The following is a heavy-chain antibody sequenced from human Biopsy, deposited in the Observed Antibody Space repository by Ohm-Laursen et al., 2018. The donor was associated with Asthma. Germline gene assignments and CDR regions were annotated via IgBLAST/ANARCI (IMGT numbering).Heavy chain of an antibody. V-gene: IGHV3-53*01. D-gene: IGHD4-23*01. Sequence: GSLRLSCAASGFTVSTNGMSWVRQPPGKGLEWVSVIYSGGGTYYADSVQGRVTISRDNSKNTLSLQMKSLRAEDTAVYYCARAYGGSFFSGSFDIWGQGTMVAVSS. J-gene: IGHJ3*02. CDR3: ARAYGGSFFSGSFDI. CDR1: GFTVSTNG. CDR2: IYSGGGT.